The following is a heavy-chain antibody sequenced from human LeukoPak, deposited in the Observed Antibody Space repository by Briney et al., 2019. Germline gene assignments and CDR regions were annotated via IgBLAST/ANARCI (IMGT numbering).Heavy chain of an antibody. CDR1: GGSISSHY. CDR3: TRETSLRYYDFWSGWDY. CDR2: IYYTGST. Sequence: SETLSLTCTVSGGSISSHYWSWIRQPPGKGLEWIGYIYYTGSTNYNPSLKSRVTISVDTSENQFSLQLNSVTPEDTAVYYCTRETSLRYYDFWSGWDYWGQGTLVTVSS. D-gene: IGHD3-3*01. J-gene: IGHJ4*02. V-gene: IGHV4-59*11.